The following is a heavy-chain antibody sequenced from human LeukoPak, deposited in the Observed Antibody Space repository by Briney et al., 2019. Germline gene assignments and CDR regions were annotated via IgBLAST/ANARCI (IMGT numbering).Heavy chain of an antibody. D-gene: IGHD4-17*01. CDR3: ARGEDGDYYFQH. CDR1: GGSFSGYY. Sequence: SETLSLTCAVYGGSFSGYYWSWIRQPPGKGLEWIGEINHSGSSHYNPPLKSRVTISVDTSKNQFSLKLSPVPAADTAVYYCARGEDGDYYFQHWGQGTLVTVSS. J-gene: IGHJ1*01. V-gene: IGHV4-34*01. CDR2: INHSGSS.